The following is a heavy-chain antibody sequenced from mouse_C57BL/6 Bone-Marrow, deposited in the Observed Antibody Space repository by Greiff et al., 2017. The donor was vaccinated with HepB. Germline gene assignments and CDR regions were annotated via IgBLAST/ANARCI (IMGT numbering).Heavy chain of an antibody. Sequence: EVQLQQSGPELVKPGASVKISCKASGYTFTDYYMNWVKQSHGKSLEWIGDINPNNGGTSYNQKFKGKATLTVDKSSSTAYTELRSLTSEDSAVYYCARQLRLQGYWGQGTTLTVSS. CDR2: INPNNGGT. J-gene: IGHJ2*01. CDR1: GYTFTDYY. D-gene: IGHD3-2*02. CDR3: ARQLRLQGY. V-gene: IGHV1-26*01.